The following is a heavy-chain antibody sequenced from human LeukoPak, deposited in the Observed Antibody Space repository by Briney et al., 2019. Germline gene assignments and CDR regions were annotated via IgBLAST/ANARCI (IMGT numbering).Heavy chain of an antibody. V-gene: IGHV1-69*04. CDR2: VIPILGIA. D-gene: IGHD3-22*01. CDR1: GGTFSSYA. J-gene: IGHJ1*01. CDR3: ARGEEYYYDSSGYYSVQH. Sequence: ASVKVSCKASGGTFSSYAISWVRQAPGQGLEWMGRVIPILGIANYAQKFQGRVTITADKSTSTAYMELSSLRSEDTAVYYCARGEEYYYDSSGYYSVQHCGQGTLVTVSS.